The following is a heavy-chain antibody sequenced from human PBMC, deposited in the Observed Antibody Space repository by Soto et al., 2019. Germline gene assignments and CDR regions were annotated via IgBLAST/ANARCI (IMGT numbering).Heavy chain of an antibody. CDR2: ISSSSYI. Sequence: GGSLRLSCAASGFTFSSYTMNWVRQAPGKGLEWVSSISSSSYIYYADSMKGRFTISRDNAKNSIYLQMNSLRAEDTAVYYCGRVRGSGSYSYMSVDYWGQGTLVTVSS. D-gene: IGHD3-10*01. CDR1: GFTFSSYT. CDR3: GRVRGSGSYSYMSVDY. J-gene: IGHJ4*02. V-gene: IGHV3-21*01.